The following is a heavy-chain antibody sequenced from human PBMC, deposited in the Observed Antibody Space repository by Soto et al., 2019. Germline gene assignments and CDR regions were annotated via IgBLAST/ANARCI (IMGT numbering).Heavy chain of an antibody. V-gene: IGHV1-69*12. D-gene: IGHD6-19*01. J-gene: IGHJ4*02. CDR3: ARSGNGSGWVDY. CDR2: IIPIFGTA. CDR1: GGTFSSYA. Sequence: QVQLVQSGAEVKKPGSSVKVSCKASGGTFSSYAISWVRQAPGQGLEWMGGIIPIFGTANYAQKFQGRVKITADESKSTADMELSSLRSEDAAVYYCARSGNGSGWVDYWGQGTLVTVSS.